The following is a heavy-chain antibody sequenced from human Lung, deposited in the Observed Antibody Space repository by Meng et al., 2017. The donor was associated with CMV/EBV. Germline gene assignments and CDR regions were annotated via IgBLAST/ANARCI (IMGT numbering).Heavy chain of an antibody. J-gene: IGHJ4*02. CDR3: TTDMAETITNVGGVITYFDH. Sequence: ESXKISXAASGFTFSSAWMSWVRQVPGKGLEWVGRIESYSDGGTTEYAAPVKGRFTISRDDSKKGLFLHMNSLKTEDTAVYYCTTDMAETITNVGGVITYFDHWGQGXLVTVSS. V-gene: IGHV3-15*04. CDR1: GFTFSSAW. CDR2: IESYSDGGTT. D-gene: IGHD3-3*01.